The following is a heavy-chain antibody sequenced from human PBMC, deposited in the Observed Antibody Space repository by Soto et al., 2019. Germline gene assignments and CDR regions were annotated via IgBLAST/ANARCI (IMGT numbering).Heavy chain of an antibody. CDR1: GFTFDEFG. CDR3: ERDLGGGATS. D-gene: IGHD3-16*01. J-gene: IGHJ5*02. CDR2: INPDGRRT. V-gene: IGHV3-74*01. Sequence: GGSLRLSCAASGFTFDEFGMSWVRQVPGKGLVWVSRINPDGRRTNYADSVKGRFTISRDNAKNTVYLQMNGRRAEDTAVYYCERDLGGGATSWALGPWVPVSS.